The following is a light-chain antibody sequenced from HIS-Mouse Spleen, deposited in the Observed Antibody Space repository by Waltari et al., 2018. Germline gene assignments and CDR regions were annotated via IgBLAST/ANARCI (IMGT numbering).Light chain of an antibody. Sequence: SSELTQDSAVSVALGQTGRITCQGDSPRSYYASWYQQKPGQAPVLVIYGKNNRPSGIPDRFSGSSSGNTASLTITGAQAEDEADYYCNSRDSSGNHVVFGGGTKLTVL. J-gene: IGLJ2*01. CDR1: SPRSYY. CDR3: NSRDSSGNHVV. V-gene: IGLV3-19*01. CDR2: GKN.